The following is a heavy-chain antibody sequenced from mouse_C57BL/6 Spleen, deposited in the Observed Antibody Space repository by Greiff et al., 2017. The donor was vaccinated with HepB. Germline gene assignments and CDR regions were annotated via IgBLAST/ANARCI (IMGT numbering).Heavy chain of an antibody. J-gene: IGHJ4*01. Sequence: VQLKQSGPELVKPGDSVKISCKASGYSFTGYFMNWVMQSHGKSLEWIGRINPYNGDTFYNQKFKGKATLTVDKSSSTAHMELRSLTSEDSAVYYCASLYYDAWGAMDYWGQGTSVTVSS. CDR1: GYSFTGYF. CDR3: ASLYYDAWGAMDY. V-gene: IGHV1-20*01. CDR2: INPYNGDT. D-gene: IGHD2-4*01.